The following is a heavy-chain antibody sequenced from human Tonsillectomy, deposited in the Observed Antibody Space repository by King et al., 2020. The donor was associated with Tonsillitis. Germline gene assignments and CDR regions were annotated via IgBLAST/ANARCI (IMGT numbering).Heavy chain of an antibody. CDR2: IIPIFGTA. J-gene: IGHJ3*02. V-gene: IGHV1-69*01. D-gene: IGHD2-2*01. CDR3: AREGWIVVVPAAAPGGAFDI. Sequence: QVQLVQSGAEVKKPGSSVKVSCKASGGTFSSYAISWVRQAPGQGLEWMGGIIPIFGTANYAQKFQGRVTITADESTSTAYMELSSLRSEDTAVYYCAREGWIVVVPAAAPGGAFDIWGQGTMVTVSS. CDR1: GGTFSSYA.